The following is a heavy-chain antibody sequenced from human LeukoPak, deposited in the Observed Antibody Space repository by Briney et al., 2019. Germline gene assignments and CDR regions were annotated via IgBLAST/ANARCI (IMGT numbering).Heavy chain of an antibody. J-gene: IGHJ4*02. CDR1: GFTFTSYS. CDR3: AKGAQQLVYWVDY. D-gene: IGHD6-13*01. V-gene: IGHV3-23*01. Sequence: QPGGSLRLSCAASGFTFTSYSMNWVRQAPGKGLEWVSTISGGGGSTYYADSVKGRFTISRDNSKNTLYLQMNSLRAEDTAVYYCAKGAQQLVYWVDYWGQGTLVTVSS. CDR2: ISGGGGST.